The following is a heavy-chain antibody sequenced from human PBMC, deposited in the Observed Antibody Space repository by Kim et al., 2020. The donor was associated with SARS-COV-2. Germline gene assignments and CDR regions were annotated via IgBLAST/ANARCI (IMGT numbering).Heavy chain of an antibody. Sequence: YADSGTGRSTISRDNSKSTRYLQMNSLRAEDPAVYYCAKDLEQLAPYFDYWGQGTLVTVSS. CDR3: AKDLEQLAPYFDY. V-gene: IGHV3-23*01. D-gene: IGHD1-1*01. J-gene: IGHJ4*02.